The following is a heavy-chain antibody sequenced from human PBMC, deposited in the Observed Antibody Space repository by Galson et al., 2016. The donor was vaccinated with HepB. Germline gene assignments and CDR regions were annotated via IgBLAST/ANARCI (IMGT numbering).Heavy chain of an antibody. CDR2: IYYSGII. CDR3: ARALIDQTSDSYPTHDAFDI. J-gene: IGHJ3*02. V-gene: IGHV4-59*01. CDR1: GGSISGYY. D-gene: IGHD3-22*01. Sequence: SETLSLTCTVSGGSISGYYWNWIRQPPGKGLEWVGYIYYSGIINYNPSLKSRVTISVDTSKNQFSLKLSSVTSADTAVYYCARALIDQTSDSYPTHDAFDIWGQGTMVTVSS.